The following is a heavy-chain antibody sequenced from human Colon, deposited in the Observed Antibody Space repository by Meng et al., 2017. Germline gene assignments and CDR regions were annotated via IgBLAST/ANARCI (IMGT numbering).Heavy chain of an antibody. Sequence: QGQLGGAGGGLGLPGKSLRLSCAASGFTFRSYGMQWVRQAPGKGPEWVAIIWYDGSNYYYADSVKGRFTISRDNSRNTLYLQMNSLRIGDTGVYYCARVASLGIAVAGVVDYWGQGTLVTVSS. J-gene: IGHJ4*02. V-gene: IGHV3-33*01. CDR3: ARVASLGIAVAGVVDY. D-gene: IGHD6-19*01. CDR1: GFTFRSYG. CDR2: IWYDGSNY.